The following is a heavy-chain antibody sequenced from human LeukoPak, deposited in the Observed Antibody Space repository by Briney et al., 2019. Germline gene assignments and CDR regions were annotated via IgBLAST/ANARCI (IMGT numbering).Heavy chain of an antibody. CDR1: GFTFSSYA. D-gene: IGHD3-16*02. V-gene: IGHV3-33*08. CDR3: ARGTAGYHSSYFDY. J-gene: IGHJ4*02. Sequence: GGSLRLSCAASGFTFSSYAMSWVRQAPGKGLEWVAVIWYDGSNKYYADSVKGRFSISRDNSKNTLYLQMNSLRAEDTAVYYCARGTAGYHSSYFDYWGQGTLVTVSS. CDR2: IWYDGSNK.